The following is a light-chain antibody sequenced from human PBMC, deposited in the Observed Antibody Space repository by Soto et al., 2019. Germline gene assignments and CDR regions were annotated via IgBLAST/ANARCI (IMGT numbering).Light chain of an antibody. J-gene: IGKJ5*01. CDR3: QQLNTFPVT. V-gene: IGKV1-9*01. CDR2: ASS. Sequence: DIQLTQSPSFLSASVGDRVTISCRAGQAISSYLAWYQQTPGKAPKLLIYASSILQSGVPSRFSGSGSGTEFTLTISSLQPEDFATYYCQQLNTFPVTFGQGTRLAI. CDR1: QAISSY.